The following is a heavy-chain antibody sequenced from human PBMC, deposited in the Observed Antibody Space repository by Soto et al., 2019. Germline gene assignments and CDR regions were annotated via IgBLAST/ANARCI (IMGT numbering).Heavy chain of an antibody. CDR2: ISCDGGNE. CDR1: GFTFSSYD. Sequence: GGSLRLSCAGSGFTFSSYDIHWVRQAPGKGLEWVALISCDGGNEKYTESVKDRFTISRDDSHNVAYLQMSSLRTEDTAMYYCAKDRYSGTYPTDFDYWGQGSLVTVSS. J-gene: IGHJ4*02. CDR3: AKDRYSGTYPTDFDY. D-gene: IGHD1-26*01. V-gene: IGHV3-30*18.